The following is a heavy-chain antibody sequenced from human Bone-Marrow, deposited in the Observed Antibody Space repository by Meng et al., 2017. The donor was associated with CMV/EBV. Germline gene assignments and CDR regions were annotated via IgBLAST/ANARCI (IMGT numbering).Heavy chain of an antibody. Sequence: GESLKISCAASGCTGSSNYMSWVRQAPGKGLECVSVFYSSGITYYADSVKGRFTISSDNSKTTLYLQMNSLRAEDTAVYYCARESYYYDSSGYYHFDYWGQGTLVTVSS. V-gene: IGHV3-53*01. CDR2: FYSSGIT. J-gene: IGHJ4*02. D-gene: IGHD3-22*01. CDR1: GCTGSSNY. CDR3: ARESYYYDSSGYYHFDY.